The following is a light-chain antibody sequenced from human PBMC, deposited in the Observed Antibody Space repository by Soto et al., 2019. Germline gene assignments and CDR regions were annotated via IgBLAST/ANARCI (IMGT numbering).Light chain of an antibody. CDR1: QPITTY. CDR3: QESHDSLWT. V-gene: IGKV1-39*01. J-gene: IGKJ1*01. CDR2: GAS. Sequence: DIQMTQSPPSLSASVGDRVIITCRASQPITTYLNWYQLKPGKAPKLLIYGASNLQSGVPSRFSGGGSGTVFTLTISSLQPEDLGVYYCQESHDSLWTFGQGTKVEI.